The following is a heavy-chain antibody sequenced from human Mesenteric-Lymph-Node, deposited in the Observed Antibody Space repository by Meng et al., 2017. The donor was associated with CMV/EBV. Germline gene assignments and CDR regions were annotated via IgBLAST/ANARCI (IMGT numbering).Heavy chain of an antibody. CDR3: ARGSSYDILTGYFDY. D-gene: IGHD3-9*01. J-gene: IGHJ4*02. CDR2: INHRGST. Sequence: VLLLVWGEWLLSPSETRSSTCAVDGGWFSGYYWNGIRQSPERGLDGIGEINHRGSTTYNPSFKSRIIISVDTSTNHISLNMSSVTAADTVVYYCARGSSYDILTGYFDYWGQGALVTVSS. V-gene: IGHV4-34*01. CDR1: GGWFSGYY.